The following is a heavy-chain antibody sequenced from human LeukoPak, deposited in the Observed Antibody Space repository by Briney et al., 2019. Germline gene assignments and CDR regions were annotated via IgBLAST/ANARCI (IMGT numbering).Heavy chain of an antibody. CDR1: GFTFSDYY. V-gene: IGHV3-11*01. CDR3: AKDDNYIRFLS. CDR2: ISSRGSTI. J-gene: IGHJ5*02. D-gene: IGHD3-16*01. Sequence: GGSLRLSCVASGFTFSDYYMSWIRQAPGKGLEWVSYISSRGSTINYADSVKGRFTISRDNAKNTLYLQMNSLRAEDTAVYYCAKDDNYIRFLSWGQGTLVTVSS.